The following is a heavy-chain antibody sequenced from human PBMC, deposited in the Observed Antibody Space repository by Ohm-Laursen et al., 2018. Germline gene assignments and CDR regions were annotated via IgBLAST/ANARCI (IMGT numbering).Heavy chain of an antibody. Sequence: GSLRLSCAASGFTFSSYATSWVRQAPGKGLEWVSAISGSGGSTYYADSVKGRFTISRDNSKNTLYLQMNSLRAEDTAVYYCAKCASCYTYYYYGMDVWGQGTTVTVSS. V-gene: IGHV3-23*01. CDR3: AKCASCYTYYYYGMDV. CDR1: GFTFSSYA. D-gene: IGHD2-2*02. J-gene: IGHJ6*02. CDR2: ISGSGGST.